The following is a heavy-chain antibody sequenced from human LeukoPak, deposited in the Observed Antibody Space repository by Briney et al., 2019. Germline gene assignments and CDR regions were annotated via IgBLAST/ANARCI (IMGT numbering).Heavy chain of an antibody. CDR3: ARGNRHSTVTPYFDY. Sequence: SETLSLTCTVSGGSISSYYWSWLRQPPGKGLEWIGYIYYSGSTNYNPSLKSRVTISVDTSKNQFSLKLSSVTAADTAVYYCARGNRHSTVTPYFDYWGQGTLVTVSS. CDR1: GGSISSYY. V-gene: IGHV4-59*01. D-gene: IGHD4-17*01. J-gene: IGHJ4*02. CDR2: IYYSGST.